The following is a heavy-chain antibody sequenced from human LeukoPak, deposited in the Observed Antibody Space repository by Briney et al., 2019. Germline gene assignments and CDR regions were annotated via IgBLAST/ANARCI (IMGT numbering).Heavy chain of an antibody. Sequence: GGSLRLSCAASGFTFSSYAMHWVRQAPGKGLEWVAVISYDGSNKYYADSVKGRFTISRDNSKNTLYLQMNSLRAEDTAVYYCAREVRYGDFIDYWGQGTLVTVSS. CDR1: GFTFSSYA. V-gene: IGHV3-30-3*01. CDR2: ISYDGSNK. D-gene: IGHD4-17*01. J-gene: IGHJ4*02. CDR3: AREVRYGDFIDY.